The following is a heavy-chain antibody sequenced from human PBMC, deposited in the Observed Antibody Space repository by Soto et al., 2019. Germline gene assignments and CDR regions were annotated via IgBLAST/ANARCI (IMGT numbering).Heavy chain of an antibody. V-gene: IGHV4-34*01. J-gene: IGHJ3*02. D-gene: IGHD3-9*01. Sequence: QVQLQQWGAGLLKPSETLSLTCAVYGGSFSGYYWSWIRQPPGKGLEWIGEINHSGSTNYNPSLKSRVTISVDTSKTQFSLKLSSVTAADTAVYYCAREAGGFEWFAPNDAFDIWGQGTMVTVSS. CDR1: GGSFSGYY. CDR3: AREAGGFEWFAPNDAFDI. CDR2: INHSGST.